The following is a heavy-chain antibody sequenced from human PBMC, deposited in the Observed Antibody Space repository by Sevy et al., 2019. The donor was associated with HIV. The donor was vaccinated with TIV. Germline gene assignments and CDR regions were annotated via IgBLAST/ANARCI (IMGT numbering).Heavy chain of an antibody. J-gene: IGHJ4*02. CDR1: GFTFSDYG. Sequence: GGSLRLTCAASGFTFSDYGMHWVRQAPGKGLEWVAAIWSDGNNKYYKDSVKGRFTIFRDNSKNTQYLQMNSLRVDDTAVYFCARESRSDWYLDSWGQGTLPTVSS. D-gene: IGHD6-19*01. V-gene: IGHV3-33*01. CDR3: ARESRSDWYLDS. CDR2: IWSDGNNK.